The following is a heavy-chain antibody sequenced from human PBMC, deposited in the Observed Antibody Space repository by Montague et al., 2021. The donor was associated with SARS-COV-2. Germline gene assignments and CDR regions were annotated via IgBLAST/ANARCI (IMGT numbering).Heavy chain of an antibody. CDR2: ISYDGSNK. V-gene: IGHV3-30*04. Sequence: SLRLSCAASGFTFSSYAMHLVRQAPGKGLEWVAVISYDGSNKYYADSVKGRFTISRDNSKNTLYLQMNSLRAEDTAVYYCARSLAATLLVYFDYWGQGTLVTVSS. CDR3: ARSLAATLLVYFDY. D-gene: IGHD2-15*01. CDR1: GFTFSSYA. J-gene: IGHJ4*02.